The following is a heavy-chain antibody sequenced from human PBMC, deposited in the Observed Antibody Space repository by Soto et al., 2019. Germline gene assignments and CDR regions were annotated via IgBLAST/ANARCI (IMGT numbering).Heavy chain of an antibody. CDR2: ISSSGSTI. D-gene: IGHD6-13*01. CDR1: GFTFSDYY. J-gene: IGHJ5*01. V-gene: IGHV3-11*01. CDR3: ARDPLAAAGPNNCFDS. Sequence: QVQLVESGGGLVKPGGSLRLSCAASGFTFSDYYMSWIRQAPGKGLEWVSYISSSGSTIYYADSVKGRFTISRDNTKNSMYLQMNSQRAEDTAVYYCARDPLAAAGPNNCFDSWGQGTLVTVSS.